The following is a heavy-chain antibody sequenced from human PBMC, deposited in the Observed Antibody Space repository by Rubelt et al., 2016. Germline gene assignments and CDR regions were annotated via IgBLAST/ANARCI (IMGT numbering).Heavy chain of an antibody. J-gene: IGHJ3*02. CDR1: GYSFTSYW. CDR2: IDPSDSYT. CDR3: ARQWGSTSSDAFDI. D-gene: IGHD2-2*01. Sequence: EVQLVQSGAEVKKPGESLKISCKGSGYSFTSYWIGWVRQMPGNGLEWMGRIDPSDSYTNYSPTVQGQVTSSADKSISTAYLQWSNLKASDTAMYYCARQWGSTSSDAFDIWGQGTMVTVSS. V-gene: IGHV5-10-1*04.